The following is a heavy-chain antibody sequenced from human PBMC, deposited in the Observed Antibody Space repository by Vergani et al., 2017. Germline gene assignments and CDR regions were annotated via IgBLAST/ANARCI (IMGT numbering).Heavy chain of an antibody. J-gene: IGHJ6*02. CDR2: IWYDGSNK. CDR3: AKDLQSGRFLEWLLSPRFYGMDV. Sequence: QVQLVESGGGVVQPGRSLRLSCAASGFTFSSYGMHWVRQAPGKGLEWVAVIWYDGSNKYYADSVKGRFTISRDNSKNTLYLQMNSLRAEDTAVYYCAKDLQSGRFLEWLLSPRFYGMDVWGQGTTVTVSS. V-gene: IGHV3-33*06. CDR1: GFTFSSYG. D-gene: IGHD3-3*01.